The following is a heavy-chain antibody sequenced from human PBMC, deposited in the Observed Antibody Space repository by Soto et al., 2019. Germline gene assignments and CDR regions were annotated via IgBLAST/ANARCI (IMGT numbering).Heavy chain of an antibody. CDR2: IYYSGST. D-gene: IGHD3-10*01. CDR1: GGSISSSSYY. Sequence: SETLSLTCTVSGGSISSSSYYWGWIRQPPGKGLEWIGSIYYSGSTYYNPSLKSRVTISVDTSKNQFSLKLSSGTAADTAVKYFARHESQYRVRGVMTYLDYWGQGTLVTVSS. CDR3: ARHESQYRVRGVMTYLDY. V-gene: IGHV4-39*01. J-gene: IGHJ4*02.